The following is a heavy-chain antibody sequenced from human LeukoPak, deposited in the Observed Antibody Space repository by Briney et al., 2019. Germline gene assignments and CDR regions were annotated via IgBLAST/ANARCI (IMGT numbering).Heavy chain of an antibody. CDR2: IYYSGST. Sequence: PSETLSLTCTVSGGSISSSSYYWGWIRQPPGKGLEWIGSIYYSGSTYYNPSLKSRVTISVDTSKNQFSLKLSSVTAADTAVYYCARSGSSSLDYWGQGTLVAVSS. J-gene: IGHJ4*02. D-gene: IGHD6-6*01. CDR1: GGSISSSSYY. CDR3: ARSGSSSLDY. V-gene: IGHV4-39*07.